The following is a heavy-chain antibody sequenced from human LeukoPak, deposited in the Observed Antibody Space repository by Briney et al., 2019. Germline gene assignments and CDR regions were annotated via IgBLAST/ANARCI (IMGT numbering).Heavy chain of an antibody. CDR2: IFVGGST. D-gene: IGHD5-18*01. Sequence: SETLSLTCSVSGDSISNYYWNWIRQSPGKGLEWIGHIFVGGSTNHNPSLKSRVTISVDTSKNQFSLKLSSVTAADTAVYYCARTTEGGYTYGYFYYYCMDVWGKGTTVTISS. V-gene: IGHV4-59*01. J-gene: IGHJ6*03. CDR1: GDSISNYY. CDR3: ARTTEGGYTYGYFYYYCMDV.